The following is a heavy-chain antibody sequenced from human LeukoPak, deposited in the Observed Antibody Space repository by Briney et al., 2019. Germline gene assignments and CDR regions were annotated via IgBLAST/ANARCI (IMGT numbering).Heavy chain of an antibody. CDR1: GGSISSYY. J-gene: IGHJ4*02. Sequence: SETLSLTCTVSGGSISSYYWSWIRQPPGKGLEWIGYIYYSGSTNYNPSLKSRVTISVDTSKNQFSLKLSSVTAADTAVYYCASLGHCSGGSCYYFDYWGQGTLVTVSS. CDR2: IYYSGST. V-gene: IGHV4-59*01. CDR3: ASLGHCSGGSCYYFDY. D-gene: IGHD2-15*01.